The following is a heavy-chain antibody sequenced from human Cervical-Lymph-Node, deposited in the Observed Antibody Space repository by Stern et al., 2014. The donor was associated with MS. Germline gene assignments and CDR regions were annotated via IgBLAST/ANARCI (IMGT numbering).Heavy chain of an antibody. CDR1: GGTFSTNA. Sequence: VQLVEAGAEVKKPGSSVTVSCKTSGGTFSTNALSWVRQAPGQGLEWVGGIIPMFGTPFYAPTFQCRVPITADESTSTVYMEVTSLRYDDTAVYFCARNRLRFGGPSSRRGSGMDVWGQGTRVTVSS. CDR2: IIPMFGTP. CDR3: ARNRLRFGGPSSRRGSGMDV. V-gene: IGHV1-69*01. D-gene: IGHD3-3*01. J-gene: IGHJ6*02.